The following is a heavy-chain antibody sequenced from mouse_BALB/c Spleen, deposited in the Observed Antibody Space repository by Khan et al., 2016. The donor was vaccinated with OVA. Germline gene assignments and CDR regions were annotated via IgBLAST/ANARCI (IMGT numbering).Heavy chain of an antibody. Sequence: QVQLKESGPELVRPGASVKISCKASGYTFTDYAMYWVKQRHAESLEWIGLINPYSGNTNYNQKFKGKATLTVDKSSTTAYMQLDSLTSEDSAVYYCAGPAYDGYYDYGGQGTTLTVSS. D-gene: IGHD2-3*01. V-gene: IGHV1S137*01. CDR3: AGPAYDGYYDY. CDR1: GYTFTDYA. CDR2: INPYSGNT. J-gene: IGHJ2*01.